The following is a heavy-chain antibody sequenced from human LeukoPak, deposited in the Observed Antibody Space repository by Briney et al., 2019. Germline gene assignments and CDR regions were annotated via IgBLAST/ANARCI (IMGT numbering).Heavy chain of an antibody. CDR3: SGDDLWGGRGYYYYMDV. CDR1: GLNIRIYA. V-gene: IGHV1-69*05. D-gene: IGHD3-3*01. Sequence: ASVKFCCKASGLNIRIYAISWVRQAPGPGLEWKGRVILIFGTANYAQKFQGKVTITTDASTTTASLALSSLSSRDTAADYGSGDDLWGGRGYYYYMDVWGKGTTVTFSS. J-gene: IGHJ6*03. CDR2: VILIFGTA.